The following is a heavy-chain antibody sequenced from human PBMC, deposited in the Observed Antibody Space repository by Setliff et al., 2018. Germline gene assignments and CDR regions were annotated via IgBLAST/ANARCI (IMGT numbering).Heavy chain of an antibody. V-gene: IGHV4-59*11. D-gene: IGHD4-4*01. CDR1: GGSISSHY. CDR2: IYYSGST. J-gene: IGHJ4*02. Sequence: ETLSLTCTVSGGSISSHYWSWIRQPPGKGLEWIGSIYYSGSTNYNPSLKSRVTISVDTSKNQFSLKLSSVTAADTAVYYCARDHRTTVTTTYDYWGQGTLVTVSS. CDR3: ARDHRTTVTTTYDY.